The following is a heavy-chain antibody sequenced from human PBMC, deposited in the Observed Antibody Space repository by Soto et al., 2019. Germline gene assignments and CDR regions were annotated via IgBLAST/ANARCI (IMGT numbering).Heavy chain of an antibody. V-gene: IGHV3-23*01. J-gene: IGHJ6*03. CDR1: GFTFSSYA. D-gene: IGHD2-2*01. Sequence: PGGSLRLSCAASGFTFSSYAMSWVRQAPGKGLEWVSAISGSGGSTYYADSVKGRFTISRDNSKNTLYLQMNSLRAEDTAVYYCAKFSGYCSSTSCYVNYYYYYYMDVWGKGTTVTVSS. CDR2: ISGSGGST. CDR3: AKFSGYCSSTSCYVNYYYYYYMDV.